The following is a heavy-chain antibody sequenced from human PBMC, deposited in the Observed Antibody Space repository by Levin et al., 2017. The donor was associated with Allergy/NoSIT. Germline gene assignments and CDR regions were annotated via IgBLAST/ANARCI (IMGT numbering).Heavy chain of an antibody. CDR2: INHSGST. D-gene: IGHD4-11*01. CDR3: ARGLGQSYGMDV. V-gene: IGHV4-34*01. CDR1: GGSFSGYY. J-gene: IGHJ6*02. Sequence: SQTLSLTCAVYGGSFSGYYWSWIRQPPGKGLEWIGEINHSGSTNYNPSLKSRVTISVDTSKNQFSLKLSSVTAADTAVYYCARGLGQSYGMDVWGQGTTVTVSS.